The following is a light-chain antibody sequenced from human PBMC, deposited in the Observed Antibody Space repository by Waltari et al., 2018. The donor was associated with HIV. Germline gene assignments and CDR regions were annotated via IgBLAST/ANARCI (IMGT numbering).Light chain of an antibody. CDR1: QSVLYRSNNRNY. V-gene: IGKV4-1*01. J-gene: IGKJ1*01. CDR2: WAS. CDR3: QQYYSTPWT. Sequence: DIVMTQSPDSLVVSLGERATINCKSSQSVLYRSNNRNYLAWYQQKPGQPPKLLIYWASTRESGVPDRFSGRGSGTDFTLTISSLRAEDVAVYYCQQYYSTPWTFGQGTKVEIK.